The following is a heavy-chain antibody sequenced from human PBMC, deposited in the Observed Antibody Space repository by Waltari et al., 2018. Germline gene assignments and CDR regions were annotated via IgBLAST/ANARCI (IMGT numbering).Heavy chain of an antibody. J-gene: IGHJ6*02. CDR3: ATDIPPDESQIAVLGITKYDAMDV. CDR2: VDPEDGET. D-gene: IGHD1-20*01. V-gene: IGHV1-24*01. Sequence: QVQLVQSGPEVRTPGASVTVSCKVSGDTLPALPIPWVRLAPGNGLGWMGGVDPEDGETIYAQKFQGGVTMTEDTSTDIAYMELSSLRSEDTAVYYCATDIPPDESQIAVLGITKYDAMDVWGQGTTVTVSS. CDR1: GDTLPALP.